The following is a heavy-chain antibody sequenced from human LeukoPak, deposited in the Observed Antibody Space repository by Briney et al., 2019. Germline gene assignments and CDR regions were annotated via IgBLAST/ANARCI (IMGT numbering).Heavy chain of an antibody. Sequence: SETLSLTCTVSGGSISSYYWSWIRRPPGKGLEWIGYIYYSGSTNYNPSLKSRVTISVDTSKNQFSLKLSSVTAADTAVYYCARRTIAARFDPWGQGTLVTVSS. V-gene: IGHV4-59*01. CDR2: IYYSGST. CDR1: GGSISSYY. CDR3: ARRTIAARFDP. J-gene: IGHJ5*02. D-gene: IGHD6-6*01.